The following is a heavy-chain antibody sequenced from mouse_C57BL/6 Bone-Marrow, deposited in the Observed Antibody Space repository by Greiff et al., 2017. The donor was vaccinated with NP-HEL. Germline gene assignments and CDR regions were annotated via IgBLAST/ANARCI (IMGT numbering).Heavy chain of an antibody. J-gene: IGHJ1*03. D-gene: IGHD2-2*01. CDR3: AREGLRRGSCWYFDV. CDR1: GYTFTSYW. V-gene: IGHV1-69*01. CDR2: IDPSDSYT. Sequence: VQLQQPGAELVMPGASVKLSCKASGYTFTSYWMHWVKQRPGQGLEWIGEIDPSDSYTNYNQKFKGKSTLTVDKSSSTAYMQLSSLTSEDSAVYYCAREGLRRGSCWYFDVWGTGTTVTVSS.